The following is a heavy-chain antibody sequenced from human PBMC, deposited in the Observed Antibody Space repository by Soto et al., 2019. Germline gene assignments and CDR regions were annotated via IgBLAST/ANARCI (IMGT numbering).Heavy chain of an antibody. CDR3: VAGQYFFDY. Sequence: QVQLVESGGGVVQPGRSLRLSCAASGFTFSSYGMQWVRQAPGKGLEWVAVISYDGSNKYYADSVKDRLTISRDNSKSTLYLQMNSLRADDTAVYYCVAGQYFFDYCGQGTLVTVSS. CDR2: ISYDGSNK. D-gene: IGHD6-19*01. J-gene: IGHJ4*02. CDR1: GFTFSSYG. V-gene: IGHV3-30*03.